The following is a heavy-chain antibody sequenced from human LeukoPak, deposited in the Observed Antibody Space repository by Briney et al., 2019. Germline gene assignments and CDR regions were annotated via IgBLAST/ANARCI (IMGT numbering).Heavy chain of an antibody. CDR3: ARDDYGGRGEFDY. J-gene: IGHJ4*02. CDR1: GFTFSRYS. V-gene: IGHV3-74*01. CDR2: INSDGSTT. Sequence: GGSLRLSCAASGFTFSRYSIHWVRQAPGKGLVWVSRINSDGSTTSYADSVKGRFTISRDNAKNTLYLQMNSLRAEDTAVYYCARDDYGGRGEFDYWGQGTLVTVSS. D-gene: IGHD4-23*01.